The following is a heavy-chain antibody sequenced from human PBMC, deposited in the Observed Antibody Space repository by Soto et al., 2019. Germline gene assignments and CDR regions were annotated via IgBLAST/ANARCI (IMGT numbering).Heavy chain of an antibody. J-gene: IGHJ6*02. V-gene: IGHV3-23*01. D-gene: IGHD3-22*01. CDR2: ISGSGGST. CDR1: GFTFSSYA. Sequence: EVQLLESGGGLVQPGGSLRLSCAASGFTFSSYAMSWVRQAPGKGLERVSAISGSGGSTYYADSVKGRFTISRDNSKNTLNLQMNSLRAEDTAVYYCAKQLGDRSGYYSPYYYGMDAWGQGTTVTVSS. CDR3: AKQLGDRSGYYSPYYYGMDA.